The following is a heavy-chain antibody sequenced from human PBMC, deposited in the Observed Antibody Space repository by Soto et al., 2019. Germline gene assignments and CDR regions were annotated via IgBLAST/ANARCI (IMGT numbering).Heavy chain of an antibody. J-gene: IGHJ4*02. V-gene: IGHV3-30*03. Sequence: GGSLXLSCXASXXXXXXXXXXXXXQXXGXGLEWVTVISIDGSYTSYAHSVKGRFTISRDNSKKTLYLQMNSLRPDDTAVYYSRGALATAGTYFQYWGQGTLVTVSS. CDR3: RGALATAGTYFQY. CDR1: XXXXXXXX. CDR2: ISIDGSYT. D-gene: IGHD1-1*01.